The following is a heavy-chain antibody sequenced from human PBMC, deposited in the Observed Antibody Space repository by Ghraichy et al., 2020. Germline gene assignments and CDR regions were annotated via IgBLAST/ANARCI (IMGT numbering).Heavy chain of an antibody. CDR3: ASGSYYADDFWYAFDI. CDR1: GYTFTSYG. V-gene: IGHV1-18*04. J-gene: IGHJ3*02. CDR2: ISAYNGNT. D-gene: IGHD1-26*01. Sequence: ASVKVSCKASGYTFTSYGISWVRQAPGQGLEWMGWISAYNGNTNYAQKLQGRVTMTTDTSTSTAYMELRSLRSDDTAVYYCASGSYYADDFWYAFDIWGQGTMVTVSS.